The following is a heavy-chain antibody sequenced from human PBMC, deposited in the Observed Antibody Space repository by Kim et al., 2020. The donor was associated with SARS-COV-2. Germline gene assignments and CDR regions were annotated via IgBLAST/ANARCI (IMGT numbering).Heavy chain of an antibody. CDR2: IRRKSNSYET. CDR1: GLTLSGSA. D-gene: IGHD1-26*01. J-gene: IGHJ3*01. V-gene: IGHV3-73*01. Sequence: GGSLRLSCAASGLTLSGSAVHWVRQASGTGLEWVGRIRRKSNSYETTYGASVEGRFTISRDDSENTAYLQMNSLKTEDTAVYSCASGSPYSDSYWDAFGV. CDR3: ASGSPYSDSYWDAFGV.